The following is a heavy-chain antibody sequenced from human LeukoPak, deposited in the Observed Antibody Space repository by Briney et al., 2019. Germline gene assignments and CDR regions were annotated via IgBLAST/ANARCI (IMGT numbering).Heavy chain of an antibody. Sequence: GSLRLSCAASGFTFSSYWMSWVRQAPGKGLEWVANINKDGGEKYHVDSVKGRFTISRDNAKNSLYLQMNSLRADDTAVYYCVKDSPPRYSGSPPAYWGQGTLVTVSS. V-gene: IGHV3-7*03. CDR3: VKDSPPRYSGSPPAY. CDR1: GFTFSSYW. J-gene: IGHJ4*02. D-gene: IGHD1-26*01. CDR2: INKDGGEK.